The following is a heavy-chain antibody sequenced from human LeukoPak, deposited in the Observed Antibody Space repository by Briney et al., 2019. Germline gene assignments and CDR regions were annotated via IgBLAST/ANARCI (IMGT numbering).Heavy chain of an antibody. CDR2: ISSDSSYI. CDR3: AKGSARRWFWYFDY. Sequence: GGSLRLSCAASGFTFSTYTMNWVRQAPGKGLEWVSSISSDSSYIYYADSVKGRFTISRDNSKNTLYLQMNSLRAEDTAVYYCAKGSARRWFWYFDYWGQGTLVTVSS. V-gene: IGHV3-21*04. D-gene: IGHD4-23*01. J-gene: IGHJ4*02. CDR1: GFTFSTYT.